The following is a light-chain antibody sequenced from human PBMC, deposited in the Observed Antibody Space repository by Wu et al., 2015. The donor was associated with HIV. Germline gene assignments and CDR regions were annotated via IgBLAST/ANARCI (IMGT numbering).Light chain of an antibody. Sequence: EIVLTQSPGTLSLSPGERATLSCRASRSISRSYLAWYQQKPGQAPRLLIFDASSRATGIPDRFSGSGSGTDFTLTISRLKPEDFAVYYCQQYGSSSITFGQGTRLEIK. V-gene: IGKV3-20*01. J-gene: IGKJ5*01. CDR2: DAS. CDR3: QQYGSSSIT. CDR1: RSISRSY.